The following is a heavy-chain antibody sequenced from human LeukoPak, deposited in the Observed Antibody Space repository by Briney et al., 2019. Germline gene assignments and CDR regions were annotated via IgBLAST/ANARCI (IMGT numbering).Heavy chain of an antibody. CDR1: GGSISSSSYY. D-gene: IGHD2-15*01. CDR2: IFYSGST. CDR3: ARLLGAATDPFDY. J-gene: IGHJ4*02. Sequence: SETLSLTCTVSGGSISSSSYYWGWIRQPPGKGLEWIGNIFYSGSTNYNPSLRSRVSISLDTSKNQFSLKLGSVTAADTAVYYCARLLGAATDPFDYWGQGTLVTVSS. V-gene: IGHV4-39*01.